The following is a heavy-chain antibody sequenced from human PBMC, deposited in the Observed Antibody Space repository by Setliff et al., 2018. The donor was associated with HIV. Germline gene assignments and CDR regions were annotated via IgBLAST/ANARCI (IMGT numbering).Heavy chain of an antibody. CDR1: GFTFSTYS. D-gene: IGHD1-1*01. V-gene: IGHV3-21*01. J-gene: IGHJ4*02. CDR2: ISRSSSDI. Sequence: GGSLRLSCEASGFTFSTYSMNWVRQAPGKGLEWVSSISRSSSDIYYADSVKGRFTVSRDNAKNSLYLQMNSLRAEDTAVYYCARDLVTTTGPDYWGQGTLVTVSS. CDR3: ARDLVTTTGPDY.